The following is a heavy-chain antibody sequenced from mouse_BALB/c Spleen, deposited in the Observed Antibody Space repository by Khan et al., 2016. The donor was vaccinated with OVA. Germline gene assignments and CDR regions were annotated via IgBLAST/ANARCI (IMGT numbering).Heavy chain of an antibody. D-gene: IGHD1-1*01. CDR1: GYSITSDSA. J-gene: IGHJ2*01. CDR2: ISYSGRT. Sequence: EVQLQESGPGLVRPSQSLSLTCTVTGYSITSDSAWNWIRQFPENKLEWMGYISYSGRTSYNPSLKSRISITRDTSKNQFFLQLNSVTTEDTATYYCARSVTITTVVATGFDYWGQGTTLTVSS. V-gene: IGHV3-2*02. CDR3: ARSVTITTVVATGFDY.